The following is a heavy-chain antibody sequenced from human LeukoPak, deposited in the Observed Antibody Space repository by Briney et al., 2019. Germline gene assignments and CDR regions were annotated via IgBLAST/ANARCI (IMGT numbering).Heavy chain of an antibody. D-gene: IGHD2-15*01. V-gene: IGHV3-33*01. CDR2: VWYDGSNK. CDR1: GFSFSSFG. CDR3: ARDVVAATQTFSYGMDV. Sequence: GGSLRLSRAASGFSFSSFGIHWVRQAPGKGLEWVAIVWYDGSNKHYADSVKGRFTISRDNSKNTLYLQMNSLRAEDTAVYYCARDVVAATQTFSYGMDVWGQGTTVTVSS. J-gene: IGHJ6*02.